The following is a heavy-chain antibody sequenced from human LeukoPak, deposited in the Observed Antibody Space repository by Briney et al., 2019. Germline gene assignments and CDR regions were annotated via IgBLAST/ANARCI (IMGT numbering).Heavy chain of an antibody. J-gene: IGHJ3*02. D-gene: IGHD3-22*01. CDR3: ARVGGYYDSSGYYYHAFDI. CDR1: GGSISSYY. CDR2: IYYSGST. V-gene: IGHV4-59*01. Sequence: SETLSLTCTVSGGSISSYYWSWIRQPPGKGLEWIGYIYYSGSTNYSPSLKSRVTISVDTSKNQFSLKLSSVTAADTAVYYCARVGGYYDSSGYYYHAFDIWGQGTMVTVSS.